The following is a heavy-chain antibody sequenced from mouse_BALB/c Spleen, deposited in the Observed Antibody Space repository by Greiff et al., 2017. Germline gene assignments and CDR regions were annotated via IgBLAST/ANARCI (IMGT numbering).Heavy chain of an antibody. CDR3: ARGRDGNPYAMDY. CDR2: IDPSDSYT. V-gene: IGHV1-69*02. Sequence: VQLQQPGAELVKPGASVKLSCKASGYTFTSYWMHWVKQRPGQGLEWIGEIDPSDSYTNYNQKFKGKATLTVDKSSSTAYMQLSSLTSEDSAVYYCARGRDGNPYAMDYWGQGTSVTVAS. CDR1: GYTFTSYW. J-gene: IGHJ4*01. D-gene: IGHD2-1*01.